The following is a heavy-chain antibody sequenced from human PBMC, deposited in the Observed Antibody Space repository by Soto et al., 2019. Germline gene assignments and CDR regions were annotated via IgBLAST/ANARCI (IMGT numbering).Heavy chain of an antibody. CDR1: GGTFSSYT. J-gene: IGHJ5*02. D-gene: IGHD5-12*01. CDR2: IIPILGIA. CDR3: ARAPTLVAKNHNWFDP. Sequence: QVQLVQSGAEVKKPGSSVKVSCKASGGTFSSYTISWVRQAPGQGLEWMGRIIPILGIANYAQKFQSRVTITADKSTSTGYMELSSVSSEDTAVYYCARAPTLVAKNHNWFDPCGQGTLVTVSS. V-gene: IGHV1-69*02.